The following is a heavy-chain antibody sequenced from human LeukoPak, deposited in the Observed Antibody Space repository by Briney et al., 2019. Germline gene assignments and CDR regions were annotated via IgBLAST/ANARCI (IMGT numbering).Heavy chain of an antibody. J-gene: IGHJ5*02. V-gene: IGHV4-59*01. CDR1: GCSISSYY. D-gene: IGHD6-25*01. CDR3: ARDKVGYRGNWFDP. CDR2: IYYSGST. Sequence: SETLSLTCTVSGCSISSYYWSWIRQPPGKGLEWIGYIYYSGSTNYNPSLKSRVTISVDTSKNQFSLKLSSVTAADTAVYYCARDKVGYRGNWFDPWGQGTLVTVSS.